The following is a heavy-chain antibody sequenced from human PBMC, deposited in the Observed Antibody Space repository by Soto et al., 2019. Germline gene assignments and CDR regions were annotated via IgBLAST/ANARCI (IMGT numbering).Heavy chain of an antibody. CDR1: GYTFTSYY. V-gene: IGHV1-46*01. Sequence: GASVKVSCKASGYTFTSYYMHCVRQAPGQGLEWMGIINPSGGSTSYAQRFQGRVTMTRDTSTSTVYMELSSLRSEDTAVYYCARGRGKVTPADYWGQGTLVTVSS. D-gene: IGHD2-21*02. CDR3: ARGRGKVTPADY. CDR2: INPSGGST. J-gene: IGHJ4*02.